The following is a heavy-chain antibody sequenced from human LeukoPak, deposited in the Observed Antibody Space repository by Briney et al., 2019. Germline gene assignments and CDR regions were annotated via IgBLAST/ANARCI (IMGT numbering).Heavy chain of an antibody. D-gene: IGHD2-15*01. CDR3: AKDPGYCSGGSCYLGRYGMDV. CDR2: ISGSGGST. J-gene: IGHJ6*02. V-gene: IGHV3-23*01. Sequence: GGSLRLSCAASGFTFGDHAMSWVRQAPGKGLEWVSAISGSGGSTYYADSVKGRFTISRDNSKNTLYLQMNSLRAEDTAVYYCAKDPGYCSGGSCYLGRYGMDVWGQGTTVTVSS. CDR1: GFTFGDHA.